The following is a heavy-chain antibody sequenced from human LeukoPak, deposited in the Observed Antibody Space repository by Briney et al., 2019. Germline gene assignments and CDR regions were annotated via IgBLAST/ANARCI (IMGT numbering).Heavy chain of an antibody. CDR3: ARNYLYHYASGSYRFFDY. CDR1: GLTFSFYW. V-gene: IGHV3-7*01. D-gene: IGHD3-10*01. J-gene: IGHJ4*02. CDR2: INEDGSEQ. Sequence: GGSLRLSCAASGLTFSFYWMSWVRQAPGKGLEWVASINEDGSEQYYVDSVKGRFTISRDNANNSLYLQMNSMRAEATVVYYCARNYLYHYASGSYRFFDYWGQGTLVTVSS.